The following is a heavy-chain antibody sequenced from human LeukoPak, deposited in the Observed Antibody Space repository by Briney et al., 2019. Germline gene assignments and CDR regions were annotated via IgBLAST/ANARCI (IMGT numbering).Heavy chain of an antibody. CDR3: ARDGSSSGGMDV. J-gene: IGHJ6*04. CDR2: INPNSGGT. Sequence: GASVKVSCKASGYTFTNYYMHWVRQAPGQGLEWMGRINPNSGGTNYAQKFQGRVTMTRDTSSSTAYMDLSRLRSDDTAVYYCARDGSSSGGMDVWGKGNTVTVSS. V-gene: IGHV1-2*06. D-gene: IGHD6-25*01. CDR1: GYTFTNYY.